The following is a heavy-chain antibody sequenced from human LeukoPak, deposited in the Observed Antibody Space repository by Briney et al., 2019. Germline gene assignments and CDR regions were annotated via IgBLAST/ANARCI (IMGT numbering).Heavy chain of an antibody. CDR1: GFTFSSYS. V-gene: IGHV3-21*01. D-gene: IGHD2-15*01. CDR3: ARAGSYYYGMDV. J-gene: IGHJ6*02. CDR2: ISSSSSYI. Sequence: GGSLRLSCAASGFTFSSYSMNWVRQAPGKGLEWVSSISSSSSYIYYADSVKGRFTISRDNAKNSLYLQMNSLRDEDTAVYYCARAGSYYYGMDVWGQGTTVTVSS.